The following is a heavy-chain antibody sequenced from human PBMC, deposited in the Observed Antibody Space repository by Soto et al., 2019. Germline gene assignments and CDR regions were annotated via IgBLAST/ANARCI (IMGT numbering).Heavy chain of an antibody. D-gene: IGHD1-26*01. V-gene: IGHV1-69*13. CDR3: AKDRRADWESYYYYAMDV. CDR2: IIPIYGTA. J-gene: IGHJ6*02. Sequence: GASVKVSCKASGGTFSSFTISWVRQAPGQGLEWMGGIIPIYGTANYAQKFQDRVTIIADASTTTAYMELSSLRSEDTAICYCAKDRRADWESYYYYAMDVWGQGTTVTVSS. CDR1: GGTFSSFT.